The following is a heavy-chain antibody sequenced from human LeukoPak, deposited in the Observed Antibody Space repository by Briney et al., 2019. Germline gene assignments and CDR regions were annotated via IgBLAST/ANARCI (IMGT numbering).Heavy chain of an antibody. CDR3: ARRRGYSYGYFTYNWFDP. V-gene: IGHV4-34*01. CDR1: GGSFSGCY. CDR2: INHSGST. D-gene: IGHD5-18*01. J-gene: IGHJ5*02. Sequence: SETLSLTCAVYGGSFSGCYWSWIRQPPGKGLEWIGEINHSGSTNYNPSLKSRVTISVDTSKNQFSLKLSSVTAADTAVYYCARRRGYSYGYFTYNWFDPWGQGTLVTVSS.